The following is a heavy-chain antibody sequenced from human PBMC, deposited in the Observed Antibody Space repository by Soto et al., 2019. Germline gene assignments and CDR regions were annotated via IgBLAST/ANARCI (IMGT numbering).Heavy chain of an antibody. D-gene: IGHD3-10*01. CDR2: INAAKGNT. Sequence: ASVKVSCKASGYSVTNYDMHWVRQAPGQRPEWMGWINAAKGNTKYSQNFQGRVTITRDTSANTAYMDLSSLGSEDTAVYFCVSRSMVRGVWWIDSWGQGTLVTVSS. CDR1: GYSVTNYD. V-gene: IGHV1-3*01. J-gene: IGHJ5*01. CDR3: VSRSMVRGVWWIDS.